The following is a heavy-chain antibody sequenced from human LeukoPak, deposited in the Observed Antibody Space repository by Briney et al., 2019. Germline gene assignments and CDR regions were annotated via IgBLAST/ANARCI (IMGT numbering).Heavy chain of an antibody. CDR1: GFTVSSNY. V-gene: IGHV3-53*01. CDR3: ARDRGPYVAIGNNWLDP. Sequence: PGGSLRLSCAASGFTVSSNYMSWVRQAPGKGLEWVSLIYSGGSTDYADSVKGRFTISRDNSKSTLYLQMNSLRAEDTAVYYCARDRGPYVAIGNNWLDPWGQGTLVTVSS. D-gene: IGHD3-10*02. CDR2: IYSGGST. J-gene: IGHJ5*02.